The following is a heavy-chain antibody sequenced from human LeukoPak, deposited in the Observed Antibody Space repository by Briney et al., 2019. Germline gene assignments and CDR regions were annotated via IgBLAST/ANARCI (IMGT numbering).Heavy chain of an antibody. CDR3: VSGSYYLGSYYFDY. Sequence: GGSLRLSCAASGFTFSNAWMSWVRQAPGKGLEWVGRIKSKTDGGTTDYAAPVKGRFTISRDDPQATLYLQMDSLKNEDTAVYYCVSGSYYLGSYYFDYWGQGSLVTVSS. CDR1: GFTFSNAW. D-gene: IGHD3-10*01. J-gene: IGHJ4*02. V-gene: IGHV3-15*01. CDR2: IKSKTDGGTT.